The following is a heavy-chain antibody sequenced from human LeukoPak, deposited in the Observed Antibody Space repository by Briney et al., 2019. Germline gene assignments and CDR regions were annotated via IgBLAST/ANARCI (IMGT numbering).Heavy chain of an antibody. CDR2: ISSSSSYI. D-gene: IGHD6-13*01. V-gene: IGHV3-21*01. CDR1: GFTFISYS. Sequence: PGGSLRLSCAASGFTFISYSMNWVRQAPGKGLEWVSSISSSSSYIYYADSVKGRFTISRDNAKNSLYLQMNSLRAEDTAVYYCARGDSSSWYYHYYYYMDVWGKGTTVTVSS. CDR3: ARGDSSSWYYHYYYYMDV. J-gene: IGHJ6*03.